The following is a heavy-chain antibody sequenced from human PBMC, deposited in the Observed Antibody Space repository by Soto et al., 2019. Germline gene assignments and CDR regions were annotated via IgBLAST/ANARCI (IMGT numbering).Heavy chain of an antibody. V-gene: IGHV3-7*01. CDR1: GVTFSSSW. J-gene: IGHJ4*01. CDR2: IKEDGSEK. CDR3: ARDRGYSCFDY. D-gene: IGHD5-18*01. Sequence: GGSLRLSCAASGVTFSSSWMNWVRQAPGRGLEWVAGIKEDGSEKYYVDFVKGRFTISRDNVENSLYLQMNSLRGEDTAVYFCARDRGYSCFDYWGLGTLVTVSS.